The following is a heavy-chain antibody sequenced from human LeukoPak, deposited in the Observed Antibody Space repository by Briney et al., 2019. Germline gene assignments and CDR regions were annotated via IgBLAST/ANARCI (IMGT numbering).Heavy chain of an antibody. CDR1: GFTFRSYA. V-gene: IGHV3-30-3*01. CDR3: VKDRTGTYTLDY. J-gene: IGHJ4*02. Sequence: GGSLRLSCAASGFTFRSYAMQWVRQAPGKGLEWVAFISDDGSRQHYADSVKGRFTISRDNSKNTLNLQMNSLRAEDTAVYYCVKDRTGTYTLDYWGQGTLVTVSS. D-gene: IGHD3-10*01. CDR2: ISDDGSRQ.